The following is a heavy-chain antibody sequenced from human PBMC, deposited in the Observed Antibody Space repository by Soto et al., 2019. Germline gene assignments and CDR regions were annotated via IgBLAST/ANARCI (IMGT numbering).Heavy chain of an antibody. J-gene: IGHJ4*02. V-gene: IGHV3-23*01. CDR1: GFTFSSYA. CDR2: XSGSGGST. Sequence: EVQLLESGGGLVQPGGSLRLSCAASGFTFSSYAMSWVRQAPGKGXEXXXXXSGSGGSTYYADSVKGRFTISRDNSKNTLYLQMNSLRAEDTAVYYCAKVGWGCSGGSCYDYYFDYWGQGTLVTVSS. CDR3: AKVGWGCSGGSCYDYYFDY. D-gene: IGHD2-15*01.